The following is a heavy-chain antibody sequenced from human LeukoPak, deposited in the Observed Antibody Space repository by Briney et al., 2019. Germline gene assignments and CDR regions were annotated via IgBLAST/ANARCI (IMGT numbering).Heavy chain of an antibody. D-gene: IGHD6-13*01. V-gene: IGHV3-7*01. CDR1: GFTFSSYW. J-gene: IGHJ5*02. CDR2: IKQDGSEK. Sequence: PGGSLRLSCAASGFTFSSYWMSWVRQAPGKGLEWVANIKQDGSEKYYVDSVKGRFTISRDNAKSSLYLQMNSLRAEDTAVYYCAREVPYSSSWYIRTNWFDPWGQGTLVTVSS. CDR3: AREVPYSSSWYIRTNWFDP.